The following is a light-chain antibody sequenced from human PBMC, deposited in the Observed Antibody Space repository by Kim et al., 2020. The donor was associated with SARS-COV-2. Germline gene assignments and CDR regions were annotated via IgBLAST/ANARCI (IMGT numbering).Light chain of an antibody. CDR3: NSRDSSGNHHYV. Sequence: SSELTQDPAVSVAFGQTVRITCQGDSLRSYYASWYQQKPGQAPVLVIYGKNNRPSGIPDRFSGSSSGNTASLTITGAQAEDEAYYYCNSRDSSGNHHYVF. J-gene: IGLJ1*01. CDR1: SLRSYY. CDR2: GKN. V-gene: IGLV3-19*01.